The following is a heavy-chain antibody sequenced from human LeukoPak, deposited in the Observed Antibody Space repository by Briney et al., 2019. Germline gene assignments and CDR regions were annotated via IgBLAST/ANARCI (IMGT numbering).Heavy chain of an antibody. CDR2: IYHSGST. CDR3: ARAGSVTGWFDP. CDR1: GGSISSYY. Sequence: SETLSLTYTVSGGSISSYYWGWIRQPPGKGLEWIGSIYHSGSTYYNPSLKSRVTISVDTSKNQFSLKLSSVTAADTAVCYCARAGSVTGWFDPWGQGTLVTVSS. V-gene: IGHV4-38-2*02. D-gene: IGHD3-10*01. J-gene: IGHJ5*02.